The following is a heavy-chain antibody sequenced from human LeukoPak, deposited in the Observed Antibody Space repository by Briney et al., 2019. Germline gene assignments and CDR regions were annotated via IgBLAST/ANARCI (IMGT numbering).Heavy chain of an antibody. CDR1: GYTFTGYY. CDR2: INPNSGNT. J-gene: IGHJ6*03. D-gene: IGHD3-9*01. V-gene: IGHV1-8*03. CDR3: ARGPRIRYFDWLNYYYYMDV. Sequence: ASVKVSCKASGYTFTGYYIHWVRQAPGQGLEWMGWINPNSGNTGYAQKFQGRVTITRNTSISTAYMELSSLRSEDTAVYYCARGPRIRYFDWLNYYYYMDVWGKGTTVTVSS.